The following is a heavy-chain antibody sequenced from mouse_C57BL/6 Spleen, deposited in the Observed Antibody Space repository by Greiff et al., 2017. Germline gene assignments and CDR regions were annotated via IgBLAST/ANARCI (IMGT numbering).Heavy chain of an antibody. V-gene: IGHV10-1*01. J-gene: IGHJ3*01. CDR1: GFSFNTYA. CDR2: IRSKSNNYAT. CDR3: VRQSSGYETWFAY. Sequence: DVQLVESGGGLVQPKGSLKLSCAASGFSFNTYAMNWVRQAPGKGLEWVARIRSKSNNYATYYADSVKDRFTISRDDSESMLYLQMNNLKTEDTAMYYCVRQSSGYETWFAYWGQGTLVTVSA. D-gene: IGHD3-2*02.